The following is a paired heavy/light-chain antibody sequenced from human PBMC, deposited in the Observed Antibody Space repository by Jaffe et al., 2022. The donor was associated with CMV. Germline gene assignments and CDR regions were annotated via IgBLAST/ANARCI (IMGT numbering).Heavy chain of an antibody. CDR1: GFSLNNDRMG. CDR3: ARILRPRGGGYISWGPIPVGSSWYFDL. D-gene: IGHD5-12*01. V-gene: IGHV2-26*01. CDR2: LFSNDEK. Sequence: QVTLRESGPVLVKPTETLTLTCTVSGFSLNNDRMGVSWIRQPPGKALEWLAHLFSNDEKSYSPSLRSRLSISKDTSRSQVVLTMINMDSADTATYYCARILRPRGGGYISWGPIPVGSSWYFDLWGRGTLVAVSS. J-gene: IGHJ2*01.
Light chain of an antibody. V-gene: IGKV1-NL1*01. CDR1: QVISNS. CDR2: AAS. CDR3: QQYYSAPELT. Sequence: DIQLTQSPSSLSASVGDRVTITCRASQVISNSLAWYQQKPGKAPEILIYAASRLESGVPSRFSGSGSGTHYTLTISSLQSEDFATYYCQQYYSAPELTFGGGTTVEI. J-gene: IGKJ4*01.